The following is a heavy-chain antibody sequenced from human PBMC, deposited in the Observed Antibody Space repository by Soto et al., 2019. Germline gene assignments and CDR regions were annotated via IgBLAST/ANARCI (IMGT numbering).Heavy chain of an antibody. CDR3: AKDALTSYCSSTSCYPSYYYGMDV. J-gene: IGHJ6*02. V-gene: IGHV3-30*18. CDR1: GFTFSSYG. CDR2: ISYDGSNK. Sequence: QVQLVESGGGVVQPGRSLRLSCAASGFTFSSYGMHWVRQAPGKGLEWVAVISYDGSNKYYADSVKGRFTISRDNSKNTLYLQMNSLRAEDTAVYYCAKDALTSYCSSTSCYPSYYYGMDVWGQGTTVTVSS. D-gene: IGHD2-2*01.